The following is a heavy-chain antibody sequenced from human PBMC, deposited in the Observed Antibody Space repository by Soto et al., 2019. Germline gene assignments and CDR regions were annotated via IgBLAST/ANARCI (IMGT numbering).Heavy chain of an antibody. V-gene: IGHV3-74*01. J-gene: IGHJ5*02. CDR3: ARVATGSYDWFDP. CDR1: KFSFSGYW. D-gene: IGHD1-26*01. Sequence: GGSLRLSCAASKFSFSGYWMHWVRQAPGKGLMWVSRINSDGSVTTYADSVKGRFTISRDNAKNTVFLQINSLIAEDTAVYYCARVATGSYDWFDPWGQGTLVTVSS. CDR2: INSDGSVT.